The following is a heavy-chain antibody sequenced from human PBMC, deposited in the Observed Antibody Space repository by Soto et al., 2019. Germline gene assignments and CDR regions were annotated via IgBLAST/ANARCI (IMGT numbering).Heavy chain of an antibody. V-gene: IGHV1-8*01. CDR2: MNPNSGNT. D-gene: IGHD3-22*01. CDR1: GYTFTSYG. Sequence: ASVKVSCKASGYTFTSYGIHWVRQAPGQGLEWMGWMNPNSGNTGYARKFQGRVTMTRNTSISTAYMELSSLRSEDTAVYYCARAPSGYDSSGYYLDFDYWGQGTLVTVSS. CDR3: ARAPSGYDSSGYYLDFDY. J-gene: IGHJ4*02.